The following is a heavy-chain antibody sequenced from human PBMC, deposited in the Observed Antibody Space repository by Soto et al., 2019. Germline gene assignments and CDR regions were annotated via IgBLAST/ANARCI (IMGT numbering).Heavy chain of an antibody. CDR2: VYYSGGT. CDR1: GGSLTDHY. Sequence: QVQLQESGPGLVKPSETLSLTCTVAGGSLTDHYWNWFRQSPGKGLHWIGYVYYSGGTNYNPSPKSRVTMSDDTSKNQFSLYLRSVTAADTAVYYCERGSAWKRSTFAIWRQGTMVYVSS. CDR3: ERGSAWKRSTFAI. D-gene: IGHD3-3*01. J-gene: IGHJ3*02. V-gene: IGHV4-59*11.